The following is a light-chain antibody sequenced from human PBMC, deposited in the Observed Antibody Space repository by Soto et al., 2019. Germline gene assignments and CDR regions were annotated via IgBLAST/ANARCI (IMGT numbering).Light chain of an antibody. J-gene: IGKJ1*01. CDR1: QSLLYSNGYNY. CDR2: LGS. V-gene: IGKV2-28*01. Sequence: DIVMTQSPLSLPVTPGEPASISCRSSQSLLYSNGYNYLDWYLQKPGQSPQLLIYLGSNRASGVPDRFSGSGSGTDFTLKISRVEAEEVGVYYCRHALQSRTFGQANKGEI. CDR3: RHALQSRT.